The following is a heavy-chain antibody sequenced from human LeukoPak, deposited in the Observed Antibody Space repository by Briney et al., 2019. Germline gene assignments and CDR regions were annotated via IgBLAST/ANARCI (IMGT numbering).Heavy chain of an antibody. V-gene: IGHV3-21*01. D-gene: IGHD1-26*01. J-gene: IGHJ4*02. Sequence: GGSLRLSCAASGFTFSSYSMNWVRQAPGKGLEWVSSISSSSSYIYYADSVKGRFTISRDNAKNSLYLQMNSLRAEDTAVYYCARDLTVGATLRYFDYWGQGTLVTVSS. CDR2: ISSSSSYI. CDR3: ARDLTVGATLRYFDY. CDR1: GFTFSSYS.